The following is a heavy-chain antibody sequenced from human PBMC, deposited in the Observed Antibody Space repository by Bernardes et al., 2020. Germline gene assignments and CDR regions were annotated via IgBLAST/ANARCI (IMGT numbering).Heavy chain of an antibody. CDR1: GFTFSSYW. D-gene: IGHD1-26*01. Sequence: GGSLRLSCAASGFTFSSYWIHWVRQAPGKGMVWVSRISPDGSSTGYADSVKGRFTISRDNAKNTLHLQMTSLRADDTGVYYCARDFDGGSHAWGRGTLGSVSS. CDR2: ISPDGSST. V-gene: IGHV3-74*01. J-gene: IGHJ5*02. CDR3: ARDFDGGSHA.